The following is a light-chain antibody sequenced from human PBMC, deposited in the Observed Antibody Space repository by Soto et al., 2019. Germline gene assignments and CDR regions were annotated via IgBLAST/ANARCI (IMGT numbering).Light chain of an antibody. CDR2: EVS. V-gene: IGLV2-14*01. CDR3: SSYTSSSTVV. CDR1: SSDVGGYNY. J-gene: IGLJ2*01. Sequence: QSALTQPASVSGSPGQSITISCTGTSSDVGGYNYVSWYQQHPGKAPKLMIYEVSNRPSGVSNRFSGSKSGNTASLTISGLQAEHEAHYYFSSYTSSSTVVFGGGTKLTVL.